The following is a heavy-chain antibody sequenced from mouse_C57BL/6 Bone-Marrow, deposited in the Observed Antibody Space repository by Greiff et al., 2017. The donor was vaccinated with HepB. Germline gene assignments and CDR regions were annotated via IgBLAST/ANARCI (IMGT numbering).Heavy chain of an antibody. Sequence: EVKLVESGGGLVQPGGSLKLSCAASGFTFSDYYMYWVRQTPEKRLEWVAYISNGGGSTYYPDTVKGRFTISRANAKNTLYLQMSRLKSEDTAMYYCARHAGIQAWFAYWGQGTLVTVSA. J-gene: IGHJ3*01. CDR1: GFTFSDYY. CDR3: ARHAGIQAWFAY. CDR2: ISNGGGST. V-gene: IGHV5-12*01.